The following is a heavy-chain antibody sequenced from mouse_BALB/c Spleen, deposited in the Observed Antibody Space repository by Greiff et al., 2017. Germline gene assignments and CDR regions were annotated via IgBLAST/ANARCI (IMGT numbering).Heavy chain of an antibody. V-gene: IGHV1S135*01. CDR1: GYSFTSYY. Sequence: VQLKESGPELMKPGASVTISCKVSGYSFTSYYMHWVKQRHGKSLEWIGYIDPFNGGTSYNQKFKSKATLTVDKSSSTAYMHPSSLTSEDAAVYCCTSYGSSGYWGQGTTVTVSS. CDR3: TSYGSSGY. D-gene: IGHD1-1*01. J-gene: IGHJ2*01. CDR2: IDPFNGGT.